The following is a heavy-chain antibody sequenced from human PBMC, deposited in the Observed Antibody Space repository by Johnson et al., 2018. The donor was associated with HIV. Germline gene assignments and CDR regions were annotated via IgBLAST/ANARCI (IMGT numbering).Heavy chain of an antibody. CDR2: ISYDGSNK. D-gene: IGHD2-15*01. J-gene: IGHJ3*02. CDR1: GFTFSSYT. Sequence: QVQLVESGGGVVQPGRSLRLSCAASGFTFSSYTIHWVRQAPGKGLEWVAVISYDGSNKYYADSVKGRFTISRDNSKNTLYLQMGSLRAEDMAVYYCARRGGYCSGNICPHVFDIWGQGTMVTVSS. V-gene: IGHV3-30*14. CDR3: ARRGGYCSGNICPHVFDI.